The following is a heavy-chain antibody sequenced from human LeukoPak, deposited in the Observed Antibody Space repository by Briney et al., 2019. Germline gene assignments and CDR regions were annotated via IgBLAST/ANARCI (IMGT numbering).Heavy chain of an antibody. V-gene: IGHV6-1*01. CDR2: TYYRSKWYN. CDR3: AKGYSSSWYGQNWYFDL. D-gene: IGHD6-13*01. J-gene: IGHJ2*01. Sequence: SQTLSLTCAISGDSVSSNSAAWNWIRQSPSRGLEWLGRTYYRSKWYNDYAVSVKSRITINPDTSKNQFSLQLNSVTPEDTAVYYCAKGYSSSWYGQNWYFDLWGRGTLVTVSS. CDR1: GDSVSSNSAA.